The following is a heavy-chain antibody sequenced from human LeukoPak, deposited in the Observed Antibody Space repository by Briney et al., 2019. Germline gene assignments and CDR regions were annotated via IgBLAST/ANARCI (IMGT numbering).Heavy chain of an antibody. CDR2: IGTAGDT. Sequence: GGSLRLSCAASGFTFSSYDMHWVRQATGKGLEWVSAIGTAGDTYYPDSVKGRFTISRDNSKNTLYLQMNSLRAEDTAVYYRARLWFEESRDYWGQGTLVTVSS. D-gene: IGHD3-10*01. V-gene: IGHV3-13*01. CDR1: GFTFSSYD. J-gene: IGHJ4*02. CDR3: ARLWFEESRDY.